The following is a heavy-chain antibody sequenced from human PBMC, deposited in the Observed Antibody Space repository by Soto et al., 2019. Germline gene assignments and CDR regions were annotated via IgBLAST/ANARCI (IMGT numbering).Heavy chain of an antibody. J-gene: IGHJ6*03. D-gene: IGHD3-10*01. V-gene: IGHV1-18*01. Sequence: ASVKVSCKASGYTFTSYGISWVRQAPGQGLEWMGWISAYNGNTNYAQKLQGRVTMTTDASTSTAYMELSSLRYDDTAVYYCARGRGSYYYYYYMDVWGKGTTVTVSS. CDR3: ARGRGSYYYYYYMDV. CDR2: ISAYNGNT. CDR1: GYTFTSYG.